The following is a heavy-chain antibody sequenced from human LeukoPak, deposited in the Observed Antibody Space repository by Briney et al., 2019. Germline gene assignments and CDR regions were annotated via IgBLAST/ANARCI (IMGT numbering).Heavy chain of an antibody. D-gene: IGHD6-13*01. Sequence: NPSETLSLTCTVSGGSISGYYWSWIRQPPGKGLEWIGNVHYRGTTSYNPSLKSRVTISVDTSENQFPLKLTSMTAADTAVYYCAPDGSPGGSSWYFDYWGQGTLVTVSS. CDR3: APDGSPGGSSWYFDY. CDR1: GGSISGYY. J-gene: IGHJ4*02. CDR2: VHYRGTT. V-gene: IGHV4-59*01.